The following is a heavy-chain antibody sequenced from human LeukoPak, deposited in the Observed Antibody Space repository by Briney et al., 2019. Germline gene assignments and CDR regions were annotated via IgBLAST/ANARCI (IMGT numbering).Heavy chain of an antibody. CDR2: IYYSGST. Sequence: SKTLSLTCTVSGGSISSSSYYWGWIRQPPGKGLEWIGSIYYSGSTYYNPSLKSRVTISVDTSKNQFSLKLSSVTAADTAVYYCARSVPDYDFWSGYYKPGGLNFDYWGQGTLVTVSS. CDR3: ARSVPDYDFWSGYYKPGGLNFDY. CDR1: GGSISSSSYY. D-gene: IGHD3-3*01. J-gene: IGHJ4*02. V-gene: IGHV4-39*07.